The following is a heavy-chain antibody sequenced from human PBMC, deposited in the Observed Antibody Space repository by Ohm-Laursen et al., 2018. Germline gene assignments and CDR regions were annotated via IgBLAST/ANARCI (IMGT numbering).Heavy chain of an antibody. J-gene: IGHJ4*02. CDR2: IIPIFGTA. Sequence: GASVKVSCKASGGTFSSYAISWVRQAPGQGLEWMGGIIPIFGTANYAQKFQGRVTITADESTSTAYMEPSSLRSEDTAVYYCARGPYDYVWGTTDYWGQGTLVTVSS. CDR3: ARGPYDYVWGTTDY. V-gene: IGHV1-69*13. CDR1: GGTFSSYA. D-gene: IGHD3-16*01.